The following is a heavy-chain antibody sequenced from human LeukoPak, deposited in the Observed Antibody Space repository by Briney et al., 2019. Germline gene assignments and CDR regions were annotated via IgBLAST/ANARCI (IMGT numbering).Heavy chain of an antibody. CDR3: ARELFDWLIETNWFDP. CDR1: GYTFTNYY. Sequence: ASVKVSCKASGYTFTNYYMHWVRQAPGQGLEWMGWINPNSGGTNYAQKFQGRVTMTRDTSISTAYMELSRLRSDDTAVYYCARELFDWLIETNWFDPWGQGTLVTVSS. CDR2: INPNSGGT. V-gene: IGHV1-2*02. J-gene: IGHJ5*02. D-gene: IGHD3-9*01.